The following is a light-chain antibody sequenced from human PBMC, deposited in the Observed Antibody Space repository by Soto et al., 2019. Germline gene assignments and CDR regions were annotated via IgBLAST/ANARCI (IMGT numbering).Light chain of an antibody. Sequence: IVLTQSPGTLSLSPGEGASVSCRASQSLNSGYLAWYQQKPGQAPRLLIYGASSRATGIPDRFSGSRSGTNFTLTISRLEPEDFAVYFCQQYRSAPYTFGQGTKLEIK. CDR2: GAS. CDR3: QQYRSAPYT. V-gene: IGKV3-20*01. CDR1: QSLNSGY. J-gene: IGKJ2*01.